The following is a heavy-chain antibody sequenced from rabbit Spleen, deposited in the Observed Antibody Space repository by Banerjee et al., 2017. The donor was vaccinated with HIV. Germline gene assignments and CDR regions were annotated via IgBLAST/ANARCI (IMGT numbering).Heavy chain of an antibody. CDR2: IGNGDGTT. J-gene: IGHJ4*01. V-gene: IGHV1S40*01. D-gene: IGHD6-1*01. CDR3: ARARYIRGGFGATYPTYFNL. Sequence: QSLGESGGDLVKPGASLTLTCTASGIDFSSYYYMCWVRQAPGKGLEWIACIGNGDGTTYYASWPKGRFTISRASSTTVTLRMTSLTAADTATYFCARARYIRGGFGATYPTYFNLWGQGTLVTVS. CDR1: GIDFSSYYY.